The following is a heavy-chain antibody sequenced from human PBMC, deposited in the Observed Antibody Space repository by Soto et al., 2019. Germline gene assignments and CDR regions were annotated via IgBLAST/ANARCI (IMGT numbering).Heavy chain of an antibody. CDR1: GGSFSGYY. Sequence: SETLSLTCAVYGGSFSGYYWSWIRQPPGKGLEWIGEINHSGSTNYNPSLKSRVTISVDTSKNQFSLKLSSVAAADTAVYYCAKVSSVAGDYWGQGTLVTVSS. J-gene: IGHJ4*02. CDR3: AKVSSVAGDY. V-gene: IGHV4-34*01. CDR2: INHSGST. D-gene: IGHD6-19*01.